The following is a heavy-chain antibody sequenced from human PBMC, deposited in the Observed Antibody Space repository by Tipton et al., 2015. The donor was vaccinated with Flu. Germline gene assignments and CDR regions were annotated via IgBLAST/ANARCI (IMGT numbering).Heavy chain of an antibody. Sequence: TLSLTCTVSGYSISSGYYWGWIRQPPGKGLEWIGSTYHSGSTYYNPSLKSRVTISVDTSKNQFSPKLSSVTAADTAVYYCAREGSGWGFDYWGQGTLVTVSS. CDR3: AREGSGWGFDY. D-gene: IGHD6-19*01. J-gene: IGHJ4*02. V-gene: IGHV4-38-2*02. CDR1: GYSISSGYY. CDR2: TYHSGST.